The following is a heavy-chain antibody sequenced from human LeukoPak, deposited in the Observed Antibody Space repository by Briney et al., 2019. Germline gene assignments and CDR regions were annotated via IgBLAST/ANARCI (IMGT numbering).Heavy chain of an antibody. CDR2: IRSKANSYAT. V-gene: IGHV3-73*01. J-gene: IGHJ6*03. CDR1: GFTFSGSA. D-gene: IGHD6-6*01. Sequence: GVSLRLSCAASGFTFSGSAMHWVRQASGKGLEWVGRIRSKANSYATAYAASVKGRFTISRDDSKNTAYLQMNSLKTEDTAVYYCTRRLYSSSSVDYYYYMDVWGKGTTVTVSS. CDR3: TRRLYSSSSVDYYYYMDV.